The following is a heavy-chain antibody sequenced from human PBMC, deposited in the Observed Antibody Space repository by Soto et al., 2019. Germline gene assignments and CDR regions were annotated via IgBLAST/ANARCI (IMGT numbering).Heavy chain of an antibody. Sequence: QVQLVQSGAEVKKPGASVKVSCKASGYTFTSYGISWVRQAPGQGLEWMGWISAYNGNTNYAQKHQGRVTMTTDTXXXXXXXXXXXXXXXXXXXXXXXXXXXXXXXXXXXRXXWF. V-gene: IGHV1-18*01. J-gene: IGHJ5*01. CDR3: XXXXXXXXXXXXXRXXWF. CDR2: ISAYNGNT. CDR1: GYTFTSYG.